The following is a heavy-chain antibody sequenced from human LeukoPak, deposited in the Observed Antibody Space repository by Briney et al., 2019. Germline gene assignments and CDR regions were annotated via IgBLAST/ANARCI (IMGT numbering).Heavy chain of an antibody. CDR3: ARAPWFGELTDAFNI. J-gene: IGHJ3*02. Sequence: ASVKVSCKASGYTFIGYYIHWVRQAPGQRLDWMGWINPNSGGTKYEPNFQGRVSMTRDTSISTAYMELSRLRSDDTAVYYCARAPWFGELTDAFNIWGQGTMVTVSS. CDR2: INPNSGGT. D-gene: IGHD3-10*01. CDR1: GYTFIGYY. V-gene: IGHV1-2*02.